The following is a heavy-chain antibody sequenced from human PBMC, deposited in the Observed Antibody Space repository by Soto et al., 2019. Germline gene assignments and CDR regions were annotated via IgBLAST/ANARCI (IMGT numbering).Heavy chain of an antibody. J-gene: IGHJ4*02. D-gene: IGHD1-20*01. CDR3: SRDITVTPVY. CDR1: GFIFSSYW. Sequence: EVHLVESGGGLVQPGGSLRLSCAASGFIFSSYWMHWVRQAPGKGLVWVSRINNDGSDTTYADSVNGRFTVSRDNTRNTLYLEMKSLRAEDTAVYYCSRDITVTPVYWGQGTLVTVSS. V-gene: IGHV3-74*01. CDR2: INNDGSDT.